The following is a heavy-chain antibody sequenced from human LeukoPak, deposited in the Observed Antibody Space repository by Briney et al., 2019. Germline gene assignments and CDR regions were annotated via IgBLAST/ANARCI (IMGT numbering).Heavy chain of an antibody. CDR1: GGSISSVDYY. D-gene: IGHD3-22*01. CDR2: IYYSGST. J-gene: IGHJ4*02. CDR3: ARDASGYYYFDY. V-gene: IGHV4-30-4*01. Sequence: SQTLSLTCTVSGGSISSVDYYWSWIRQPPGKGLEWIGYIYYSGSTYYDPSLKSRVMISVDASKNQFSLKLSSVTAADTAVYYCARDASGYYYFDYWGQGTLVTVSS.